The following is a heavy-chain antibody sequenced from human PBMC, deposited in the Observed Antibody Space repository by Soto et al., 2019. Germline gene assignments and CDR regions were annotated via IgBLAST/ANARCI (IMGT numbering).Heavy chain of an antibody. CDR1: GFTFSSYA. CDR3: ARSGAGADFDY. D-gene: IGHD1-26*01. CDR2: ISGSGGST. V-gene: IGHV3-23*01. Sequence: EVQLLDSGGGLVQPGGSLRLSCAASGFTFSSYAMNWVRQAPGKGLEWVSVISGSGGSTYYGDSVKGRFTISRDNSKNSLYLPMNSLRDEDTAVYYCARSGAGADFDYWGQGTLVTVSS. J-gene: IGHJ4*02.